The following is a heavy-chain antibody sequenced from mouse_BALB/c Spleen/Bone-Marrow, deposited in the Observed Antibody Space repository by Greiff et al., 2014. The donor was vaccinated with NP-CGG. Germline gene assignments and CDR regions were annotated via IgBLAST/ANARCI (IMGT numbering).Heavy chain of an antibody. Sequence: VMLVESGPGLVQPSQSLSITCTVSGFSLTTSGVHWIRLSPGKGLEWLGVIWSGGSTDYNAAFISRLSISKDNSKSQVFFKMNSLQPDDTAIYYCARTGTGAADYWGQGTTLAVSS. V-gene: IGHV2-2*01. CDR2: IWSGGST. J-gene: IGHJ2*01. D-gene: IGHD4-1*01. CDR3: ARTGTGAADY. CDR1: GFSLTTSG.